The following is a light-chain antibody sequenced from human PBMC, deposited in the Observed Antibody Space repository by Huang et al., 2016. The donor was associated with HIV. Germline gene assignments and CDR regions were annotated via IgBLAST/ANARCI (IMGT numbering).Light chain of an antibody. J-gene: IGKJ2*01. CDR1: PGVSSN. CDR3: QQYNNWPRT. Sequence: ERVMTQSPDTLSVSPGERATLSCRASPGVSSNLAWYQQKPGQAPRLLIYGASTRVTGIPARFSGSGSETDFTLTIRSLQSEDSAVYYCQQYNNWPRTFGQGTKLEIK. V-gene: IGKV3-15*01. CDR2: GAS.